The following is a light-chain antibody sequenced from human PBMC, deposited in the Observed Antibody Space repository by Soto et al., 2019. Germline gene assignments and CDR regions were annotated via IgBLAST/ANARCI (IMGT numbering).Light chain of an antibody. CDR3: QQYNSYSPLT. J-gene: IGKJ3*01. Sequence: DIQMTQSPSTLSASVGDRVTITCRASQSITNWLAWYQQKPGKAPKLLVYDASSLESGVPSRFSGSGSGTEFTLTISSPQPDDFATYYCQQYNSYSPLTFGPGTKVYIK. CDR2: DAS. CDR1: QSITNW. V-gene: IGKV1-5*01.